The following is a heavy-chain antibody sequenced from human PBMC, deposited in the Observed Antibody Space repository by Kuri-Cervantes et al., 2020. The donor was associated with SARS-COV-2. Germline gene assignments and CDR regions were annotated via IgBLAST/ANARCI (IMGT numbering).Heavy chain of an antibody. CDR3: AKDWGYCSSTSCYDNWFDP. Sequence: LSLTCAASEFTFNTYHINWVRQAPGKGLEWVSAISGSGGSTYYADSVKGRLTISRDNSKNTLYLQMNSLRAEDTAVYYCAKDWGYCSSTSCYDNWFDPWGQGTLVTVSS. J-gene: IGHJ5*02. V-gene: IGHV3-23*01. D-gene: IGHD2-2*01. CDR1: EFTFNTYH. CDR2: ISGSGGST.